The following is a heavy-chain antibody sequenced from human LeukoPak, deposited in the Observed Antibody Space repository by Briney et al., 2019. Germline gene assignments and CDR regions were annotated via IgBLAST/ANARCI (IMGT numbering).Heavy chain of an antibody. Sequence: GASVKVSCKASGYTFTSYDINWARQATGQGLEWMGWMNPNSGNTGYAQKFQGRVTITRNTSISTAYMELSSLRSEGTAVYYCARNNNWNQRPFDYWGQGTLVTVSS. D-gene: IGHD1-20*01. J-gene: IGHJ4*02. CDR1: GYTFTSYD. CDR2: MNPNSGNT. CDR3: ARNNNWNQRPFDY. V-gene: IGHV1-8*03.